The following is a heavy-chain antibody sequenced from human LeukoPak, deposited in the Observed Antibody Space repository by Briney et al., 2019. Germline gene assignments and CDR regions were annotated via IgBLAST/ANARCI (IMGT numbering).Heavy chain of an antibody. V-gene: IGHV3-48*01. CDR1: GFTFSSYS. D-gene: IGHD2-2*01. Sequence: GGSLRLSCAASGFTFSSYSMNWVRQAPGKGLEWVSYISSSSSTIYYADSVKGRFTISRDNAKNSLYLRMNSLRAEDTAVYYCARGACSSTSCVPDYWGQGTLVTVSS. CDR2: ISSSSSTI. J-gene: IGHJ4*02. CDR3: ARGACSSTSCVPDY.